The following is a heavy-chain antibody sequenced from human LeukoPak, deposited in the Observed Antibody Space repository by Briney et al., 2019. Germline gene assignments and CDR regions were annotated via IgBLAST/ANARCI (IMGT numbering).Heavy chain of an antibody. CDR1: GFTFSRYW. J-gene: IGHJ4*02. Sequence: GGSLRLSCAASGFTFSRYWMSWVRQAPGKGLEWVANIKQDGSEKYYVDSVKGRFTISRDNAKNSLYLQMNSLRSNDMDVYYCARSYDSSGYYHTPPDYWGQGTLVTVSS. CDR3: ARSYDSSGYYHTPPDY. V-gene: IGHV3-7*01. CDR2: IKQDGSEK. D-gene: IGHD3-22*01.